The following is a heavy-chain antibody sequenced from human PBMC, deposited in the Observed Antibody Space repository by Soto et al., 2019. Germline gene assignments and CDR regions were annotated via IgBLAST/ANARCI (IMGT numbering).Heavy chain of an antibody. CDR2: IWYDGSNK. D-gene: IGHD5-12*01. CDR3: AREDGYNYSPYYYYYYGMDV. CDR1: GFTFNSYG. J-gene: IGHJ6*02. Sequence: QVQLVESGGGVVQPGRSLRLSCAASGFTFNSYGMHWVRQAPGKGLEWVAIIWYDGSNKYYADSVKGRFTISRDNSKNTLYLQMNSLSAEDTAVYYCAREDGYNYSPYYYYYYGMDVWGQGTTVTVSS. V-gene: IGHV3-33*01.